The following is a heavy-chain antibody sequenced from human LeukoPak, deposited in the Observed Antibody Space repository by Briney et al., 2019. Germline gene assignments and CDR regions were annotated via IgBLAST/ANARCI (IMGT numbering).Heavy chain of an antibody. CDR2: INNDGSNT. Sequence: QAGGSLRLSCAASGFTLSNYWVHWVRQAPGKGLVWVSHINNDGSNTNYADSVKGRFTISRDNAKNTLYLQMNSLRAEDTAVYYCARDQQLRFDPWGQGTLVIVSS. J-gene: IGHJ5*02. CDR3: ARDQQLRFDP. D-gene: IGHD4-11*01. V-gene: IGHV3-74*01. CDR1: GFTLSNYW.